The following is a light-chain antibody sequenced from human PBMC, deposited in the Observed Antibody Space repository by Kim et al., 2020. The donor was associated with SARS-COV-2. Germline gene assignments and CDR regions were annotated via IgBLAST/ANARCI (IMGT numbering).Light chain of an antibody. Sequence: NFMLTQPHSVSESPGKTVTISCTRSSGSIASNYVQWYKQRPGSAPTTVIYKSNQRSSGVPDRFSGSIDSSSNSASLTISGLKTEDEADYYCQSFDSTNQVFGGGTQLTVL. CDR1: SGSIASNY. V-gene: IGLV6-57*04. J-gene: IGLJ3*02. CDR3: QSFDSTNQV. CDR2: KSN.